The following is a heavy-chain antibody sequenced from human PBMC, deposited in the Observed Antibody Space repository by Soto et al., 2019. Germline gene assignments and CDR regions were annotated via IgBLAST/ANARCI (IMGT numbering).Heavy chain of an antibody. CDR2: IYHSGST. V-gene: IGHV4-38-2*02. D-gene: IGHD3-22*01. CDR1: GYSISSGYY. CDR3: ARDPSSFYYDSSGYYLPWFDP. J-gene: IGHJ5*02. Sequence: PSETLSLTCAVSGYSISSGYYWGWIRQPPGKGLEWIGSIYHSGSTYYNPSLKSRVTISVDTSKNQFSLKLSSVTAADTAVYYCARDPSSFYYDSSGYYLPWFDPWGQGTLVTVSS.